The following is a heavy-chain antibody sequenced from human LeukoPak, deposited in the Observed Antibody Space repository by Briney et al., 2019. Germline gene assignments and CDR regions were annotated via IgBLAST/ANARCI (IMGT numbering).Heavy chain of an antibody. CDR3: ARVGAVAGPVYFDY. CDR2: IYTSGST. Sequence: SETLSLTCTVSGGSISSYYWSWIRQPAGKGLEWIGRIYTSGSTNYNPSLKSRVTMSVDTSKNQFSLKLSSVTAADTAVYYCARVGAVAGPVYFDYWGQGTLVTVSS. J-gene: IGHJ4*02. CDR1: GGSISSYY. V-gene: IGHV4-4*07. D-gene: IGHD6-19*01.